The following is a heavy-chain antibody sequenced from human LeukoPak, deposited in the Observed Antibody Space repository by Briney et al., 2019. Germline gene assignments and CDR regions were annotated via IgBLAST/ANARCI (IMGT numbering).Heavy chain of an antibody. Sequence: TGGSLRLSCAASGFTFDDYAMHWVRQGPGKGLVWVSRINSDGSSITYADSVKGRFTISRDNAKDTLYLQMSSLRTEDTAVYYCARGGIVGTNAQPDFWGQGTLVTVSS. CDR1: GFTFDDYA. CDR2: INSDGSSI. V-gene: IGHV3-74*01. J-gene: IGHJ4*02. CDR3: ARGGIVGTNAQPDF. D-gene: IGHD1-26*01.